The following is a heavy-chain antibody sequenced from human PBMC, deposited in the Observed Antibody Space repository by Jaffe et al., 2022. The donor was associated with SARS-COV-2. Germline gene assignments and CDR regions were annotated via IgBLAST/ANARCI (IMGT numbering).Heavy chain of an antibody. CDR3: ARFGAHDYGDDRAKWGWFDP. V-gene: IGHV4-30-2*01. D-gene: IGHD4-17*01. CDR2: IYHSGST. CDR1: GGSISSGGYS. Sequence: QLQLQESGSGLVKPSQTLSLTCAVSGGSISSGGYSWSWIRQPPGKGLEWIGYIYHSGSTYYNPSLKSRVTISVDRSKNQFSLKLSSVTAADTAVYYCARFGAHDYGDDRAKWGWFDPWGQGTLVTVSS. J-gene: IGHJ5*02.